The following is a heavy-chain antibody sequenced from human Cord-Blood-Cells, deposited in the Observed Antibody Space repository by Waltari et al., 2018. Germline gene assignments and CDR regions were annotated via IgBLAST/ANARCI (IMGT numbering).Heavy chain of an antibody. CDR3: ARGGARVRGYFDL. Sequence: EVQLVESGGGLVKPGGSLRLSCAASGFTFSSYRMNWVRQAQGKGLEWVSSISSSSSYIYYADSVKGGFTISRDNAKNSLYLQMNSLRAEDTAVYYCARGGARVRGYFDLWGRGTLVTVSS. V-gene: IGHV3-21*01. CDR2: ISSSSSYI. J-gene: IGHJ2*01. D-gene: IGHD4-17*01. CDR1: GFTFSSYR.